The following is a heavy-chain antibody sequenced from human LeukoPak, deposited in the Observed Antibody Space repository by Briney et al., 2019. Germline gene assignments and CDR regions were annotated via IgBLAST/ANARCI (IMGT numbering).Heavy chain of an antibody. CDR2: IDHSGNTIY. D-gene: IGHD3-3*01. V-gene: IGHV4-39*07. Sequence: PSETLSLTCNVSGDSISSRSYYWGWIRQPPGKGLEWIGYIDHSGNTIYNYNPSLTSRVTISVDTSKNQFSLKLSSVTAADTAVYYCARSPSITIFGVAHYYFDYWGQGTLVTVSS. CDR1: GDSISSRSYY. J-gene: IGHJ4*02. CDR3: ARSPSITIFGVAHYYFDY.